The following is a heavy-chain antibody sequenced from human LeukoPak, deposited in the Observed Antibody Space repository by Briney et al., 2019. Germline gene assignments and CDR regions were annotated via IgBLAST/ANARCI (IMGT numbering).Heavy chain of an antibody. J-gene: IGHJ6*03. D-gene: IGHD2-21*01. CDR1: GFTFSSYA. CDR3: ARHSVFRYMDV. CDR2: ISYEGSAK. V-gene: IGHV3-30*04. Sequence: GGSLRLSCAASGFTFSSYALHWVRQAPGKGLDWVALISYEGSAKYYADSVKGRFTISRDNSKSTLYLQVNSLRPEDTAVYYCARHSVFRYMDVWGKGTTVTVSS.